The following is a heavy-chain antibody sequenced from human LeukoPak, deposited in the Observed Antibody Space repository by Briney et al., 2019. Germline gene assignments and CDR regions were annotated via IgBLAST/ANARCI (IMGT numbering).Heavy chain of an antibody. V-gene: IGHV1-2*02. CDR2: INPNSGGT. Sequence: ASVKVSCKASGYTFTGYYMHWVRQAPGQGLEWMGWINPNSGGTNYAQKFQGRVTMTRDKSISTAYMELSRLRSDDTAAYYCARGGPESSGWSGDFDYWGQGTLVTVSS. J-gene: IGHJ4*02. CDR1: GYTFTGYY. CDR3: ARGGPESSGWSGDFDY. D-gene: IGHD6-19*01.